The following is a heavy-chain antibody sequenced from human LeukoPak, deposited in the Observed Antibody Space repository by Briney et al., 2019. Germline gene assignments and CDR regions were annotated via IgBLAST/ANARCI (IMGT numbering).Heavy chain of an antibody. CDR3: TTGLLSKWPSFDY. Sequence: PSETLSLTCTVSGGSISSYYWSWIRQPPGKGLEWIGYIYYSGSTNYNPSLKSRVTISVDTSKNQFSLKMSSVTAADTAVYYCTTGLLSKWPSFDYWGQGTLVTVSS. D-gene: IGHD2/OR15-2a*01. V-gene: IGHV4-59*01. CDR1: GGSISSYY. CDR2: IYYSGST. J-gene: IGHJ4*02.